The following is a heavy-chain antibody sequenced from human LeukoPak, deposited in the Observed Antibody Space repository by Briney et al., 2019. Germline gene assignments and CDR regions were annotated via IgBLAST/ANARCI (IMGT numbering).Heavy chain of an antibody. CDR3: ARDWGTYYYDSSGHSD. CDR1: GFTFSSYW. J-gene: IGHJ1*01. Sequence: GGSLRLSCAASGFTFSSYWMSWVRQAPGKGLEWVANIKQDGSEKYYVDSVKGRLTISRDNAKNSLYLQMNSLRAEDTAVYYCARDWGTYYYDSSGHSDWGQGTLVTVSS. V-gene: IGHV3-7*03. D-gene: IGHD3-22*01. CDR2: IKQDGSEK.